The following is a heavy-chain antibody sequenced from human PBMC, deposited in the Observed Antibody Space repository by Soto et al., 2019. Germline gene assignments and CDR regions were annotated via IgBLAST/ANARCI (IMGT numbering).Heavy chain of an antibody. V-gene: IGHV1-46*01. CDR1: QYKFTNYY. CDR2: INPSVGST. J-gene: IGHJ6*02. Sequence: ASVKVSCKASQYKFTNYYVHWVRQAPGQGLERMGIINPSVGSTNYARRFRGRVTMTRDTSTSTVYMELSSLRSEHTAVYYCARALYNTDSIPVGAKTRCYATDLWGLGTTAT. CDR3: ARALYNTDSIPVGAKTRCYATDL. D-gene: IGHD3-22*01.